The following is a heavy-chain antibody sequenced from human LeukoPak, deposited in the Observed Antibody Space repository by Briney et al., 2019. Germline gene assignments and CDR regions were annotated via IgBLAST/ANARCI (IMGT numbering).Heavy chain of an antibody. D-gene: IGHD3-22*01. CDR3: ARGRFYDSSGYYYGGYFDY. CDR2: INLSGST. CDR1: GGSFSGSY. J-gene: IGHJ4*02. Sequence: PSETLSLTCAVYGGSFSGSYWSWIRQPPGKGLEWIGEINLSGSTNYNPSLKSRVTISVDTSKNQFSLKLSSVTAADTAMYYCARGRFYDSSGYYYGGYFDYWGQGTLVTVSS. V-gene: IGHV4-34*01.